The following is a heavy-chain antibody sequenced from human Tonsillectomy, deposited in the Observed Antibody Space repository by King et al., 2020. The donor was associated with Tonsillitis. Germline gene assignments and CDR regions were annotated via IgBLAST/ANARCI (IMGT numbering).Heavy chain of an antibody. Sequence: VQLQQWGAGLLKPSETLSLTCAVYGGSFSGYYWSWIRQPPGKGLEWIGEINHSGSTNYNPSLKSRVTISVDTSKNQFSLRLTPVTAADTAVYYCARGETLRYYYYMDVWGKGTTVTVSS. CDR3: ARGETLRYYYYMDV. J-gene: IGHJ6*03. V-gene: IGHV4-34*01. CDR1: GGSFSGYY. D-gene: IGHD2-21*01. CDR2: INHSGST.